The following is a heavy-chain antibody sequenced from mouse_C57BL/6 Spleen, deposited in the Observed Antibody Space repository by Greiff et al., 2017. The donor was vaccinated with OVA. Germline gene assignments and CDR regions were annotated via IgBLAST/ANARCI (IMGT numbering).Heavy chain of an antibody. CDR2: IDPETGGT. J-gene: IGHJ2*01. CDR3: TRYATTVVARGYYFDY. D-gene: IGHD1-1*01. V-gene: IGHV1-15*01. Sequence: QVQLKQSGAELVRPGASVTLSCKASGYTFTDYEMHWVKQTPVHGLEWIGAIDPETGGTAYNQKFKGKAILTADKSSSTAYMELRSLTSEDSAVYYCTRYATTVVARGYYFDYWGQGTTLTVSS. CDR1: GYTFTDYE.